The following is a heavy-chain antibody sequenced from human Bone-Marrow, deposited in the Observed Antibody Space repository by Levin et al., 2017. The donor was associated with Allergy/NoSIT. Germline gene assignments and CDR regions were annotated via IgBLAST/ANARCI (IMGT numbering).Heavy chain of an antibody. J-gene: IGHJ4*02. CDR1: GGSISSYY. D-gene: IGHD2/OR15-2a*01. V-gene: IGHV4-59*08. CDR3: ARQFRGVLSSFDY. CDR2: IYYSGST. Sequence: SQTLSLTCTVSGGSISSYYWSWIRQPPGKGLEWIGYIYYSGSTNYNPSLKSRVTISVDTSKNQFSLKLSSVTAADTAVYYCARQFRGVLSSFDYWGQGTLVTVSS.